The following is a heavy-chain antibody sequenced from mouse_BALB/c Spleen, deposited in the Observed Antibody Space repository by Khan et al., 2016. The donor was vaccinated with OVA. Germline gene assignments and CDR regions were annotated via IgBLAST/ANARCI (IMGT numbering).Heavy chain of an antibody. Sequence: QVRLQQSGAELVKPGASVKLSCKASGYTFTSYDINWVRQRPEQGLEWIGWMFPGDGSTKYNENFKGKATLTTDKSSSTAYMQLSRLTSEDSGAYFGARGGYGGFAYWGQGTLVTVSA. CDR3: ARGGYGGFAY. V-gene: IGHV1-85*01. CDR2: MFPGDGST. CDR1: GYTFTSYD. J-gene: IGHJ3*01. D-gene: IGHD2-14*01.